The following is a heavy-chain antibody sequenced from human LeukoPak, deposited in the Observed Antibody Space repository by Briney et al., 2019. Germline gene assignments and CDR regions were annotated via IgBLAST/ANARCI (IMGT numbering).Heavy chain of an antibody. CDR1: GGSISSSSYY. V-gene: IGHV4-39*01. D-gene: IGHD3-3*01. CDR2: IYYSRST. CDR3: VRHGDFTIPYDY. J-gene: IGHJ4*02. Sequence: SETLSLTCTVSGGSISSSSYYWGWIRQPPGKGLEWIGSIYYSRSTYYNPSLKSRVTISVDTSKNQFSLKLSSVTAADTAVYYCVRHGDFTIPYDYWGQGTLVTVSS.